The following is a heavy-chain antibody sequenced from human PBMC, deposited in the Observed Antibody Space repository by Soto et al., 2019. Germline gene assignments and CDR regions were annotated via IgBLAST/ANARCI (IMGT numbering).Heavy chain of an antibody. CDR1: GFVFKNYE. CDR2: ISNSGNTI. J-gene: IGHJ6*02. V-gene: IGHV3-48*03. Sequence: GGALRLSCVASGFVFKNYEMNWVRQAPGKGLEWISYISNSGNTIYVADSMRGRFTISRDNAKNSLFLQMNSLRADDTAVYYCARDIDNRDYYYGLDVWGQGTTVTVSS. CDR3: ARDIDNRDYYYGLDV. D-gene: IGHD1-20*01.